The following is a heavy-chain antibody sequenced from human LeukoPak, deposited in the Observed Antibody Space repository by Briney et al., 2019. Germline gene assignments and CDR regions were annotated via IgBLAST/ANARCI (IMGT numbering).Heavy chain of an antibody. V-gene: IGHV3-74*01. J-gene: IGHJ4*02. CDR2: IKSDGSST. CDR3: TRTYYYDSIDYFDY. CDR1: GFSFRTYW. D-gene: IGHD3-22*01. Sequence: GGSLRLSCAASGFSFRTYWMHWVRQAPGKGLVWVSRIKSDGSSTIYADSVKGRFTISRDNAKNTLYLQMNSLRAEDTAVYYCTRTYYYDSIDYFDYWGQGALVAVSS.